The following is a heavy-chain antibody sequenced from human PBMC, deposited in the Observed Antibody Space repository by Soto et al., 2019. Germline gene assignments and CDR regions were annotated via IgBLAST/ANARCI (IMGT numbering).Heavy chain of an antibody. V-gene: IGHV1-24*01. CDR1: GCTLTELS. D-gene: IGHD1-1*01. CDR2: FDPEDGET. Sequence: ASVKVSCKVSGCTLTELSMHWVRQAPGKGLEWMGGFDPEDGETIYAQKFQGRVTMTEDTSTDTAYMELSSLRSEDTAVYYCATHYNWNDAQNLDYYYYGMDVWGQGTTVTVSS. J-gene: IGHJ6*02. CDR3: ATHYNWNDAQNLDYYYYGMDV.